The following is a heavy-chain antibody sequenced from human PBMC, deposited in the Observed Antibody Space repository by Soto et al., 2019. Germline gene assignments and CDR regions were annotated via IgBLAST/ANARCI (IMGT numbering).Heavy chain of an antibody. CDR1: GGAISGYY. CDR3: ARGQRFSDSFDP. V-gene: IGHV4-4*07. CDR2: IYSSGGT. D-gene: IGHD3-3*01. Sequence: SETLSLTCTVSGGAISGYYWTWVRQPAGKGLEWIGRIYSSGGTKYNPSLRSRVDMSLDMSKNQFSLRLSSVTAADTAVYYCARGQRFSDSFDPWGQGTLVTVSS. J-gene: IGHJ5*02.